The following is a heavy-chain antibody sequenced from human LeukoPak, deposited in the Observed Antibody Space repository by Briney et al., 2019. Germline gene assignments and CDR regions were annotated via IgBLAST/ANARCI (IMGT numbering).Heavy chain of an antibody. CDR2: ISGGGST. Sequence: GGSLRLSCAASGCTFSAYDMSWVRQAPGKGLDWVSAISGGGSTYYADSVKGRFIISKDNSKNTLYLQMNSLRAEDTAVYYCAKGEGFDPWGQGTLVTVSS. J-gene: IGHJ5*02. V-gene: IGHV3-23*01. CDR1: GCTFSAYD. CDR3: AKGEGFDP.